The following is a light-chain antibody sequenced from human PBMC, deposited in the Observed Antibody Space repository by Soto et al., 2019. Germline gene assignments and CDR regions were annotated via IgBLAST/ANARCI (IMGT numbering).Light chain of an antibody. CDR3: QQRSNWPRT. Sequence: ENELTQSPSSLSASAGERVTISCRASQSISSYLAWYQQKPGQVPRLLIYDASNMDTGIPSRFSGSGSGTDFTLTINSLEPEDVAVYYCQQRSNWPRTFGGGTKVEIK. J-gene: IGKJ4*01. CDR2: DAS. CDR1: QSISSY. V-gene: IGKV3-11*01.